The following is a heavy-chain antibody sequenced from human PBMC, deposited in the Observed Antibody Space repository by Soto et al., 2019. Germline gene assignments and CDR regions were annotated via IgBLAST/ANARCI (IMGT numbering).Heavy chain of an antibody. Sequence: SVKVSWKASGGTFSSYAISWVRQAPGQGLEWMGGIIPIFGTANYAQKFQGRVTITADESTSTAYMELSSLRSEDTAVYYCAISNYDFWSGYYIGYYYYGMDVWGQGTTVTVSS. J-gene: IGHJ6*02. D-gene: IGHD3-3*01. V-gene: IGHV1-69*13. CDR3: AISNYDFWSGYYIGYYYYGMDV. CDR1: GGTFSSYA. CDR2: IIPIFGTA.